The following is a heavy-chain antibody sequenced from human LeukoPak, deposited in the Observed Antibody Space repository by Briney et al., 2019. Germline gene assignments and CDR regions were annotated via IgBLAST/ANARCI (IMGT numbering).Heavy chain of an antibody. Sequence: GGSLRLSCTASGFTFISYAMSWVRQAPGQGLELDSAISGSGGSTYYADSVKGRFTISRDNSKNTLFFQMNSLRAEDTAVYYCAKEGYSGYDAFDIWGQGTMVTVSS. CDR1: GFTFISYA. V-gene: IGHV3-23*01. J-gene: IGHJ3*02. CDR3: AKEGYSGYDAFDI. CDR2: ISGSGGST. D-gene: IGHD5-12*01.